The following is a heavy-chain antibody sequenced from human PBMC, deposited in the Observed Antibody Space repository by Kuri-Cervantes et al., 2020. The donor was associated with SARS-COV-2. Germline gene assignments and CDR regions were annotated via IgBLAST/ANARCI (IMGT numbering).Heavy chain of an antibody. CDR3: ARGGQLWTFAFDN. CDR2: FDPEDGET. J-gene: IGHJ4*02. V-gene: IGHV1-24*01. CDR1: GYTLTELS. D-gene: IGHD5-18*01. Sequence: ASVKVSCKVSGYTLTELSMHWVRQAPGKGLEWMGGFDPEDGETIYAQKFQGRVTMTTDESTSTAYLDLANLTSDDAAVYFCARGGQLWTFAFDNWGQGALVTDSS.